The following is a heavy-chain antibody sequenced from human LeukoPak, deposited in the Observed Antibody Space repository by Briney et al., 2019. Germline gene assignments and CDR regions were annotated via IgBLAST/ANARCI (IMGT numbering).Heavy chain of an antibody. CDR2: ITNDSDDT. Sequence: PGGSLRLSCAASGFTFSNYAMTRVRQAPGKGLDWVSIITNDSDDTKYADSVRGRFTISRDNSKNTLFLQMNTLRVDDTAVYYCVKGVGPRAPNGRVFEYWGQGALVTVSS. CDR3: VKGVGPRAPNGRVFEY. J-gene: IGHJ4*02. CDR1: GFTFSNYA. D-gene: IGHD1-26*01. V-gene: IGHV3-23*01.